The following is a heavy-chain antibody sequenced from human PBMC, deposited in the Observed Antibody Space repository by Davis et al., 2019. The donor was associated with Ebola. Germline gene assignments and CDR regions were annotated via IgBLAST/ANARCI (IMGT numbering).Heavy chain of an antibody. CDR2: IIPILGIA. V-gene: IGHV1-69*02. CDR3: ARGRWWDIVLMGEWYFDY. D-gene: IGHD2-8*01. Sequence: AASVKVSCKASGGTFSSYTISWVRQAPGQGLEWMGRIIPILGIANYAQKFQGRVTITADKSTSTAYMELSSLRSEDTAVYYCARGRWWDIVLMGEWYFDYWGQGTLVTVSS. J-gene: IGHJ4*02. CDR1: GGTFSSYT.